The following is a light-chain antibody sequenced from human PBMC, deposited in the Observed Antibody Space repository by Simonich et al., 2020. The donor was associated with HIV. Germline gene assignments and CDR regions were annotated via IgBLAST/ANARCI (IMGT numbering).Light chain of an antibody. CDR1: QSVLYSSNNQNL. CDR2: GAP. V-gene: IGKV4-1*01. J-gene: IGKJ1*01. CDR3: QQYYSTPGT. Sequence: DIVMTQSPDSLAVSLGERATINCKSSQSVLYSSNNQNLLAWYQQKPGQTPKLLFYGAPTRESGVPERFSGSGSETDFTLTISSLQAEDVAVYFCQQYYSTPGTFGQGTKVEIK.